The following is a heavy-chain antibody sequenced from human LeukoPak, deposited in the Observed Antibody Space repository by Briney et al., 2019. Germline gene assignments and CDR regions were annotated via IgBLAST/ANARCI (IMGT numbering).Heavy chain of an antibody. Sequence: ASVKVSCKASGYTFTDYYMHWVRQAPGQGLEWMGWINPNSGGTNYAQKFQGRVTMTRDTSISTAYMELSRLRPDDTAVYYCARDLVDGYNYVSAFDIWGQGTMVTVSS. V-gene: IGHV1-2*02. D-gene: IGHD5-24*01. CDR2: INPNSGGT. CDR1: GYTFTDYY. J-gene: IGHJ3*02. CDR3: ARDLVDGYNYVSAFDI.